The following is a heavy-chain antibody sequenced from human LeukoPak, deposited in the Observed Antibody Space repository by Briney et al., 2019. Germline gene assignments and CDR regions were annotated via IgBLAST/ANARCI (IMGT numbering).Heavy chain of an antibody. V-gene: IGHV1-8*03. Sequence: ASVKVSCKASGYTFTSYDINWVRQATGQGLEWMGWMNPNSGNTGYAQKFQGRVTITRNTSISTAYMELSSLRSEDTAVYYCAILVGGTFKDAFDIWGQGTMVTVTS. D-gene: IGHD1-26*01. CDR1: GYTFTSYD. J-gene: IGHJ3*02. CDR3: AILVGGTFKDAFDI. CDR2: MNPNSGNT.